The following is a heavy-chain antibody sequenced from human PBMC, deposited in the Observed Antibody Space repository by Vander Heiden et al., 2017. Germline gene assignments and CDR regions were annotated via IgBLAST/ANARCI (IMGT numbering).Heavy chain of an antibody. D-gene: IGHD4-4*01. Sequence: AASGFTFSRISLNRVRQALGKVLRWVSSISSSSSYIYYADSVKGRFTISRDNATNSLYLQMNSLRAEDTAVYYCAREGRLQSIRTPASMDVWGQGTTVTVSS. CDR2: ISSSSSYI. J-gene: IGHJ6*02. CDR1: GFTFSRIS. CDR3: AREGRLQSIRTPASMDV. V-gene: IGHV3-21*01.